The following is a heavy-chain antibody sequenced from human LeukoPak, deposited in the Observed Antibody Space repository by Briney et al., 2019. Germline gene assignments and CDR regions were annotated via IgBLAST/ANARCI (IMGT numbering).Heavy chain of an antibody. D-gene: IGHD1-26*01. CDR3: TRDSVGTNVPSPFDY. CDR2: INGDGSSI. J-gene: IGHJ4*02. CDR1: GFTFTSYW. Sequence: PGGSLRLSCAASGFTFTSYWMHWVRQDPGKGLVWVSRINGDGSSITYADSVKGRFTISRDNAKNTLYLQMNSLRAEDTAVYYCTRDSVGTNVPSPFDYWGQGTLVTVSS. V-gene: IGHV3-74*01.